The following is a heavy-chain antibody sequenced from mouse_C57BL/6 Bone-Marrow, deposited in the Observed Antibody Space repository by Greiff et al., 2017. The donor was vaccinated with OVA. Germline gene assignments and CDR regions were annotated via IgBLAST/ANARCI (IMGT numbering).Heavy chain of an antibody. J-gene: IGHJ1*03. CDR1: GYTFTSYW. D-gene: IGHD2-10*01. V-gene: IGHV1-69*01. CDR3: ARRPYLRYFDV. CDR2: IDPSDSYT. Sequence: VQLKESGAELVMPGASVKLSCKASGYTFTSYWMHWVKQRPGQGLEWIGEIDPSDSYTNYNQKFKGKSTLTVDKSSSTAYMQLSSLTSEDSAVYYCARRPYLRYFDVWGTGTTVTVSS.